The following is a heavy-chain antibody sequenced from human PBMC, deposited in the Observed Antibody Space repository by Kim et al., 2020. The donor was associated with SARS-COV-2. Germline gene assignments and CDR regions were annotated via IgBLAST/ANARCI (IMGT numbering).Heavy chain of an antibody. CDR1: GITFSSYA. J-gene: IGHJ3*02. Sequence: GGSLRLSCAASGITFSSYAMSWVRQAPGKGLEWVSGISSTGGGTYYADSVKGRFTISRDNSKNTLDLQMNSLRVEDTALYYCAKDRVLWFGPLAFDIWGQGTMVTVSS. CDR2: ISSTGGGT. V-gene: IGHV3-23*01. CDR3: AKDRVLWFGPLAFDI. D-gene: IGHD3-10*01.